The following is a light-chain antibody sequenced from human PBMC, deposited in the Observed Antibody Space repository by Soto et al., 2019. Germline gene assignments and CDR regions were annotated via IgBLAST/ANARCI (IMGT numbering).Light chain of an antibody. Sequence: QSVLTQPPSVSGAPGQRITFSCTGSNSNIGAGYEVHWYQQLPGTAPKLLIYDSINRPSGVPDRFSGSKSGTSASLAITGLQAGDEADYYCQSYDSSLSGAIFGGGTQRTVL. CDR3: QSYDSSLSGAI. J-gene: IGLJ7*01. V-gene: IGLV1-40*01. CDR1: NSNIGAGYE. CDR2: DSI.